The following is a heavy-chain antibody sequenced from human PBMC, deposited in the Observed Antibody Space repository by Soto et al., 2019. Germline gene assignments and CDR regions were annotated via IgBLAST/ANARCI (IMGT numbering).Heavy chain of an antibody. CDR2: INPNSGGT. Sequence: ASVKISCKASGYTFTGYYMHWVRQAPGQGLEWMGWINPNSGGTNYAQKFQGWVTMTRDTSISTAYMELSRLRSDDTAVYYCARTSVDTALVYWGQGTLVTVSS. J-gene: IGHJ4*02. CDR1: GYTFTGYY. V-gene: IGHV1-2*04. D-gene: IGHD5-18*01. CDR3: ARTSVDTALVY.